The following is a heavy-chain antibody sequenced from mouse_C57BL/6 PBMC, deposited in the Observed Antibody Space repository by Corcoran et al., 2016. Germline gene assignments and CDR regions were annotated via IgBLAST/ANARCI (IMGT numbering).Heavy chain of an antibody. CDR3: ARDDDYDPMDY. Sequence: QVQLQQYGAELVKPGASVKISCKASGYAFSSYWMNWVKQRPGKGLEWIGQIYPGDGDTNYNGKFKGKATLTADKSSSTAYMQLSSLTSEDSAVYFCARDDDYDPMDYWGQRTSVTVPS. CDR2: IYPGDGDT. J-gene: IGHJ4*01. D-gene: IGHD2-4*01. CDR1: GYAFSSYW. V-gene: IGHV1-80*01.